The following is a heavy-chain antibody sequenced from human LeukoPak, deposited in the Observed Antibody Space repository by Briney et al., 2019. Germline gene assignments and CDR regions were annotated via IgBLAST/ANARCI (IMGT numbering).Heavy chain of an antibody. CDR1: GFTFSSYS. J-gene: IGHJ4*02. CDR2: ISSSSSYI. D-gene: IGHD4/OR15-4a*01. Sequence: TGGSLRLSCAASGFTFSSYSMNWVRQAPGKGLEWVSSISSSSSYIYYADSVKGRFTISRDNAKNSLYLQMNSLRAEDTAVYYCARAEGAADDYWGQGTLVTVSS. V-gene: IGHV3-21*01. CDR3: ARAEGAADDY.